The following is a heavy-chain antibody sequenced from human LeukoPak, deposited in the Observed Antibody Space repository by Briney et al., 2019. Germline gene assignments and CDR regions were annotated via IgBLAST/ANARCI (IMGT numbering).Heavy chain of an antibody. CDR3: ARDGYDVLTGYYDY. CDR1: GFTFSAYG. J-gene: IGHJ4*02. Sequence: PGRSLRLSCAASGFTFSAYGMHWVRQAPGKGLECVAVMWYDGSNEYYADSVKGRFTISRDNSKNTLYLQMNRLRAEDTAVYYCARDGYDVLTGYYDYWGQGTLVTVSS. D-gene: IGHD3-9*01. CDR2: MWYDGSNE. V-gene: IGHV3-33*01.